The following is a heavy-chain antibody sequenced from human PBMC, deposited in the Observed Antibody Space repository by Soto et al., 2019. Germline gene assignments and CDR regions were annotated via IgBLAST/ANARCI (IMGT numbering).Heavy chain of an antibody. V-gene: IGHV5-51*01. D-gene: IGHD3-16*01. CDR1: GYSFSSYW. CDR2: IFPGDSDT. CDR3: ARVGLQGETRYGMDV. J-gene: IGHJ6*02. Sequence: GESLKISCKGSGYSFSSYWIGWVRQMPGKGLECMGIIFPGDSDTRYSPSFQGQVTISADKSISTAYLQWSSLKASDTAMYYCARVGLQGETRYGMDVWGQGTTVTVSS.